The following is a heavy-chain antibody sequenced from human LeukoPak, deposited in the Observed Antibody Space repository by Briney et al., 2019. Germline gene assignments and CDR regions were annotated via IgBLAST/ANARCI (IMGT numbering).Heavy chain of an antibody. V-gene: IGHV4-30-2*01. CDR3: ARSRPSRVYFDY. D-gene: IGHD2/OR15-2a*01. Sequence: GGSXXSGGXSWSWIRQPPGKGLEWIGYIYHSGSTYYNPSLKSRVTISVDRSKNQFSLKLSSVTAADTAVYYCARSRPSRVYFDYWGQGTLVTVSS. CDR2: IYHSGST. J-gene: IGHJ4*02. CDR1: GGSXXSGGXS.